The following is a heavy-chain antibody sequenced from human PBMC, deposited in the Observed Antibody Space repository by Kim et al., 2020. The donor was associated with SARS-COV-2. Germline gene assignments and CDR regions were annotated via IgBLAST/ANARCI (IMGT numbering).Heavy chain of an antibody. Sequence: GRFTISRDNAKNSLYLQMNSLRAEDTAVYYCARVRIVVVTATRKYWYFDLWGRGTLVTVSS. J-gene: IGHJ2*01. V-gene: IGHV3-11*01. D-gene: IGHD2-21*02. CDR3: ARVRIVVVTATRKYWYFDL.